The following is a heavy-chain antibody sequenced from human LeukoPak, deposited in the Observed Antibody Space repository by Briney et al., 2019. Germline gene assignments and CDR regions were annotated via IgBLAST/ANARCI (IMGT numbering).Heavy chain of an antibody. CDR1: GFTFSSYG. D-gene: IGHD4-23*01. CDR3: ATERSGGYFQH. Sequence: PGGSLRLSCAASGFTFSSYGLHWVRQAPDKGLAWVAVISYDGSNKYYADSVKGRFTISRDNSKHTLYLQMNILRAEDTAVYYCATERSGGYFQHWGQGTLVNVSS. CDR2: ISYDGSNK. V-gene: IGHV3-30*03. J-gene: IGHJ1*01.